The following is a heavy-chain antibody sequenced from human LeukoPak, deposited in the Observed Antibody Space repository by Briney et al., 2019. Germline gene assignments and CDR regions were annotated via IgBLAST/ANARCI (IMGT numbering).Heavy chain of an antibody. CDR2: ILYDGSKK. CDR3: AKDVIWFGELLPTDS. V-gene: IGHV3-30*18. CDR1: GFTFRGYG. D-gene: IGHD3-10*01. Sequence: PGGSLRLSCAASGFTFRGYGMHWVRQAPGKGLEWVAVILYDGSKKYYADSVKGRFTISRDNSKNTLYLQMNSLRAEDTAVYYCAKDVIWFGELLPTDSWGQGTLVTVSS. J-gene: IGHJ4*02.